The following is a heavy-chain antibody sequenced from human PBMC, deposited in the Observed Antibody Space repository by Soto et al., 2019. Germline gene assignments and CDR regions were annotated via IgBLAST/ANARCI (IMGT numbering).Heavy chain of an antibody. CDR3: AREVYDFWSGYYQYYYYYGMDV. CDR1: GFTFSSYS. J-gene: IGHJ6*02. Sequence: GGSLRLSCAASGFTFSSYSMNWVRQAPGKGLEWVSSISSSSSYIYYADSVMGRFTISRDNAKNSLYLQMNSLRAEDTAVYYCAREVYDFWSGYYQYYYYYGMDVWGQGTTVTVSS. V-gene: IGHV3-21*01. CDR2: ISSSSSYI. D-gene: IGHD3-3*01.